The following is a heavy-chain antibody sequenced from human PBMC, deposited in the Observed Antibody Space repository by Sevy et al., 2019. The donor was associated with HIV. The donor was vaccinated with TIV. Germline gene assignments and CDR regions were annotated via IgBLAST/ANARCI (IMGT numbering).Heavy chain of an antibody. J-gene: IGHJ4*02. Sequence: SETLSLTCAVYGGSFSGYYWTWIRQPPGKGLEWIGEINHSGTSNFNPSLKSRVTISVDSSKNQFSLKLYSVTAADTALYYCARGRDYYDSRGYYADYWGQRMLVTVSS. V-gene: IGHV4-34*01. CDR3: ARGRDYYDSRGYYADY. D-gene: IGHD3-22*01. CDR1: GGSFSGYY. CDR2: INHSGTS.